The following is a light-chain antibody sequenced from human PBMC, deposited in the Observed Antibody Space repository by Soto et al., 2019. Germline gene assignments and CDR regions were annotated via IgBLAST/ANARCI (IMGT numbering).Light chain of an antibody. Sequence: QSVLTQPRSVSGSPGQSVTISCTGTSSDVGGYNYVSWYQQHPGKAPKLMIYDVSKRPSGVPDRFSGSKSGNTASLTISGLQAEDEADYYCCSYAGGYSYVFGGGAKVTV. J-gene: IGLJ1*01. CDR3: CSYAGGYSYV. V-gene: IGLV2-11*01. CDR2: DVS. CDR1: SSDVGGYNY.